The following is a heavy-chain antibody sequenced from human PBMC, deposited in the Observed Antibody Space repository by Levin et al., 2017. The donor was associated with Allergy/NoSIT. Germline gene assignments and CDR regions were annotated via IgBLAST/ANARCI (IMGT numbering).Heavy chain of an antibody. CDR1: GGSISSYY. Sequence: PGGSLRLSCTVSGGSISSYYWSWIRQPPGKGLEWIGYIYYSGSTNYNPSLKSRVTISVDTSKNQFSLKLSSVTAADTAVYYCVYSSGGPGSFDYWGQGTLVTVSS. J-gene: IGHJ4*02. V-gene: IGHV4-59*01. CDR2: IYYSGST. CDR3: VYSSGGPGSFDY. D-gene: IGHD6-19*01.